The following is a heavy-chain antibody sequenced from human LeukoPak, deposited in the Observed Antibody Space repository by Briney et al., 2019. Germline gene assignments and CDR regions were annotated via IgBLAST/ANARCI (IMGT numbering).Heavy chain of an antibody. Sequence: ASVKVSCKASGCTFTSYAMHWVRQAPGQRLEWMGWINAGNGNTKYSQKFQGRVTITRDTSASTAYMELSSLRSEDTAVYYCARAPWDSSGTNWFDPWGQGTLVTVSS. CDR1: GCTFTSYA. CDR3: ARAPWDSSGTNWFDP. D-gene: IGHD3-22*01. CDR2: INAGNGNT. V-gene: IGHV1-3*01. J-gene: IGHJ5*02.